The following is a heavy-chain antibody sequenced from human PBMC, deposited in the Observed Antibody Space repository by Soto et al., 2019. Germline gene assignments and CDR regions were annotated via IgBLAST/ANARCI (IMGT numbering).Heavy chain of an antibody. D-gene: IGHD3-3*01. V-gene: IGHV3-9*01. CDR2: ISWNSGSI. Sequence: EVQLVESGGGLVQPGRSLRLSCAASGFTFDDYAMHWVRQAPGKGLEWVSGISWNSGSIGYADSVKGRFTISRDNAKNSLYLHMNSQRAEDAALYYCAKDQHTIFGVVGGSDYYYYYMDVWGKGTTVTVSS. CDR3: AKDQHTIFGVVGGSDYYYYYMDV. CDR1: GFTFDDYA. J-gene: IGHJ6*03.